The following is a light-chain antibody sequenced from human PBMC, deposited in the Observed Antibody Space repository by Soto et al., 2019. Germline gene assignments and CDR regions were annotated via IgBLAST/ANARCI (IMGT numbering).Light chain of an antibody. CDR2: GAS. Sequence: AIQMTQSPSSLSASVGDRLIITCRASEDIGSELGWYQHRPGTAPKLLIYGASRLESGVPSRFSAGESGTYFTLVINNMQPEDCATYYCLQDDDYPRTFGQGTKVEL. CDR1: EDIGSE. J-gene: IGKJ1*01. V-gene: IGKV1-6*02. CDR3: LQDDDYPRT.